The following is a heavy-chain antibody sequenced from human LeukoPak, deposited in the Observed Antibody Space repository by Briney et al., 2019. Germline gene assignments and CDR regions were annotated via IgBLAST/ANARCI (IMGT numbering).Heavy chain of an antibody. J-gene: IGHJ4*02. D-gene: IGHD1-26*01. Sequence: PGGSLRLSCAASGFIFSSYAMHWVRQAPGKGLEWVAVISYDGSNKYYADSVKGRFTISRDNSKNTLYLQMNSLRAEDTAVYYCARDRRRSDLLWEPPYWGQGTLVTVSS. V-gene: IGHV3-30-3*01. CDR3: ARDRRRSDLLWEPPY. CDR1: GFIFSSYA. CDR2: ISYDGSNK.